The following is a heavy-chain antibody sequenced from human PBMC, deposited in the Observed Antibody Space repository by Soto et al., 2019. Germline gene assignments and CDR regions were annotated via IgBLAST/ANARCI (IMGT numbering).Heavy chain of an antibody. Sequence: QLVESGGGLVQPGGSLRLSCAASGFTFSNYWMTWVRQAPGKGLEWVANIKRDGSEGSYLGSVRGGFTVSRDNAKNSLFLQMNSLRAEDTALYYCARDVSPGSSGWYFDAFDIWGQGTMVTVSS. CDR1: GFTFSNYW. D-gene: IGHD6-13*01. J-gene: IGHJ3*02. CDR3: ARDVSPGSSGWYFDAFDI. CDR2: IKRDGSEG. V-gene: IGHV3-7*05.